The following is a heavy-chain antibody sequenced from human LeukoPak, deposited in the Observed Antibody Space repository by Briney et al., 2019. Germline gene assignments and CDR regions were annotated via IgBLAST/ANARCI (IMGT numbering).Heavy chain of an antibody. D-gene: IGHD2-2*01. Sequence: GGSLRLSCAASGFTFSSYAMSWVRQAPGKGLEWVSSIRDMGDRTYYTDSVKGRFSISRDSSRNSLYVQMSSLRAEDTAVYYCAKDRQLGDCSSTSCYADYWGQGTLVTVSS. V-gene: IGHV3-23*01. CDR1: GFTFSSYA. CDR2: IRDMGDRT. CDR3: AKDRQLGDCSSTSCYADY. J-gene: IGHJ4*02.